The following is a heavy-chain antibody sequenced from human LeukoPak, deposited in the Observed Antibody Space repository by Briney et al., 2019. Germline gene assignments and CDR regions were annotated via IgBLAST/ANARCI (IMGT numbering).Heavy chain of an antibody. CDR3: ARDPSEARVNTYA. CDR1: GFTVRNNW. V-gene: IGHV3-66*01. CDR2: IYSDGST. Sequence: GGSLRLSCAASGFTVRNNWMNWVRQAPGKGLEWVSLIYSDGSTYYADSVKGRFTISRDHSKNTLYLQMNSLRADDTAVYYCARDPSEARVNTYAWGQGTLVTVSS. J-gene: IGHJ5*02. D-gene: IGHD3-10*01.